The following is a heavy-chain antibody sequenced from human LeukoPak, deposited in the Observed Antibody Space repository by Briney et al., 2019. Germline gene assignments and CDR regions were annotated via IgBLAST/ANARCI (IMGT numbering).Heavy chain of an antibody. CDR2: INHSGST. CDR1: GGSFSGYY. J-gene: IGHJ4*02. V-gene: IGHV4-34*01. Sequence: SETLSLTCAVYGGSFSGYYWSWIRQPPGKGLEWIGEINHSGSTNYNPSLKSRVTISVDTSKNQFSLKLSSVNAADTAVYYCARGRGTFDYWGQGTLVTVSS. D-gene: IGHD1-1*01. CDR3: ARGRGTFDY.